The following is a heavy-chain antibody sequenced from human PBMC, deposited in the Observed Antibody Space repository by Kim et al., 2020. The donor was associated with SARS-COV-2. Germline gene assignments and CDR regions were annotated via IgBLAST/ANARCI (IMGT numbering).Heavy chain of an antibody. D-gene: IGHD5-12*01. CDR1: GFTFSSYA. CDR3: ARVLHYSGYDTEYWYFDL. Sequence: GGSLRLSCAASGFTFSSYAMHWVRQAPGKGLEWVAVISYDGSNKYYADSVKGRFTISRDNSKNTLYLQMNSLRAEDTAVYYCARVLHYSGYDTEYWYFDLWGRGTLVTVSS. J-gene: IGHJ2*01. CDR2: ISYDGSNK. V-gene: IGHV3-30-3*01.